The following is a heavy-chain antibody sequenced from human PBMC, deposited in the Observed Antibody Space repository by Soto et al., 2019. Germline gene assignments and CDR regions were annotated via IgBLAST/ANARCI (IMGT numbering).Heavy chain of an antibody. CDR2: MYYGGST. J-gene: IGHJ4*02. D-gene: IGHD4-17*01. CDR1: GGSISLYY. V-gene: IGHV4-59*01. Sequence: LSLTCTVSGGSISLYYWNWIRQPPGKGLEWISYMYYGGSTNYKSSLKSRVTISGDTSKNQFSLKLRSVTAADTAVYFCARSTGYGASSFDYCGPGALVTLSS. CDR3: ARSTGYGASSFDY.